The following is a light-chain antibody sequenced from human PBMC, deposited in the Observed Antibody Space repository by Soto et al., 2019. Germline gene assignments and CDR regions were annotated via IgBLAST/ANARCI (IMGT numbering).Light chain of an antibody. CDR3: HQYDSYPRT. J-gene: IGKJ1*01. Sequence: DIQITQSPSTLSASLGDRVTMTCRSSQSLNRDYLAWYQQKPGKAPKLLIYKASTLETDVPSRFSGGGSGTAFTLTISSLQADDFATYYCHQYDSYPRTFGQGTMVDIK. CDR2: KAS. CDR1: QSLNRDY. V-gene: IGKV1-5*03.